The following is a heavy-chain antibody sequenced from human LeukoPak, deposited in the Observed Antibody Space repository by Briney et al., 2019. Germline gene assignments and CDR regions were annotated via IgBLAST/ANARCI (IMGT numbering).Heavy chain of an antibody. CDR3: ARNDVDTAMVFDY. Sequence: SETLSLTCAVSGGSISSNSYYWGWIRQPPGKGLEWIGSIYYSGSTNYNPSLKSRVTISVDTSKNQFSLKLSSVTAADTAVYYCARNDVDTAMVFDYWGQGTLVTVSS. D-gene: IGHD5-18*01. CDR2: IYYSGST. V-gene: IGHV4-39*07. CDR1: GGSISSNSYY. J-gene: IGHJ4*02.